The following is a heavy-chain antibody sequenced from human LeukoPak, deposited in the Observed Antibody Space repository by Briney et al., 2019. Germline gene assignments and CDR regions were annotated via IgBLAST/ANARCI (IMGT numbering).Heavy chain of an antibody. J-gene: IGHJ4*02. D-gene: IGHD5-12*01. V-gene: IGHV3-23*01. CDR2: ISGSGGST. CDR1: GFTFTGYA. CDR3: AKLGGRGHSGYDLRYFDY. Sequence: GGSLRLSSAASGFTFTGYAMSWVRQAPGKGLEWFSAISGSGGSTNYAGSVKGRFTISRDNSKNTLYLQMNSLRAEDTAVYYCAKLGGRGHSGYDLRYFDYWGQGTLVTVSS.